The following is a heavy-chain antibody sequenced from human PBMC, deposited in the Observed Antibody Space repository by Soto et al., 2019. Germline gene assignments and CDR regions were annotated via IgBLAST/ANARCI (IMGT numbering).Heavy chain of an antibody. Sequence: PSETLSLTSSVSGGSIRSYYWSWIRQSPEKELEWIGYFYHSGNSNYNPSLKSRVTISVDTSKNQLSLSLRSVTAADTAVYFCARISSVDPYGYVNGGLDVWGQGTTVTVSS. J-gene: IGHJ6*02. CDR1: GGSIRSYY. V-gene: IGHV4-59*01. CDR3: ARISSVDPYGYVNGGLDV. CDR2: FYHSGNS. D-gene: IGHD5-18*01.